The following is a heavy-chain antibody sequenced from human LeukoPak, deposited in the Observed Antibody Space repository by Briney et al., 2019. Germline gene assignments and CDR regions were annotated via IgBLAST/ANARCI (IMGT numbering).Heavy chain of an antibody. V-gene: IGHV3-21*01. CDR3: ARDARPTDILTGLFDY. CDR2: ISSSSSYI. CDR1: GFTFSSYS. J-gene: IGHJ4*02. D-gene: IGHD3-9*01. Sequence: PGGSLRLSCAASGFTFSSYSMNWVRQAPGKGLEWVSSISSSSSYIYYADSVKGRFTISRGNAKNSLYLQMNSLRAEDTAVYYCARDARPTDILTGLFDYWGQGTLVTVSS.